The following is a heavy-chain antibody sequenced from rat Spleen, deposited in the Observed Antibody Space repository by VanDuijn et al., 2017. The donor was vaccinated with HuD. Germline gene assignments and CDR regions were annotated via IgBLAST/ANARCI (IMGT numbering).Heavy chain of an antibody. CDR3: IRESLPGYNSHWFAY. D-gene: IGHD1-4*01. Sequence: QVQLKESGPGLVQPSQTLSLTCTVSGFSLMDYSVHWVRQPPGKGLEWMGRMKYDGDTYYNSALKSRLSINRDTSKSQVFLKMNSLQTEDTAIYFCIRESLPGYNSHWFAYWGQGTLVTVSS. J-gene: IGHJ3*01. V-gene: IGHV2S30*01. CDR2: MKYDGDT. CDR1: GFSLMDYS.